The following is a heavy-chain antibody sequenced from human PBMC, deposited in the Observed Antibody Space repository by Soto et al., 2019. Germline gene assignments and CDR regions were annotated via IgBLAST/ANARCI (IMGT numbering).Heavy chain of an antibody. CDR2: IHYGGTT. Sequence: SETLSLTCTVSGGSVSNSSYFWGWIRQPPGKGLEWIGNIHYGGTTYYNASLKSRVTISVDTPKNQFSLKLNSVTAADSAVYSCARGLGYYFDSWGQGTLVTVSS. CDR1: GGSVSNSSYF. CDR3: ARGLGYYFDS. J-gene: IGHJ4*02. D-gene: IGHD5-12*01. V-gene: IGHV4-39*01.